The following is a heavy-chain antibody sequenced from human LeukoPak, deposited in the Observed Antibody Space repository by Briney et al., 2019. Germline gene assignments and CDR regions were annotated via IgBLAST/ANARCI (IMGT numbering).Heavy chain of an antibody. J-gene: IGHJ6*03. Sequence: ASVKVSCKASGYTFTGYYMHWVRQAPGQGLERMGWINPNSGGTNYAQKFQGRVTMTRDTSISTAYMELSRLRSDDTAVYYCARGNYDFWSGYAPPYYYYYYMDVWGKGTTVTVSS. CDR3: ARGNYDFWSGYAPPYYYYYYMDV. CDR1: GYTFTGYY. D-gene: IGHD3-3*01. V-gene: IGHV1-2*02. CDR2: INPNSGGT.